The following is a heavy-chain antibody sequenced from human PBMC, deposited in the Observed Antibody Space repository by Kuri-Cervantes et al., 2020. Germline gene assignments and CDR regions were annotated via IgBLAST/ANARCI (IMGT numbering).Heavy chain of an antibody. CDR2: ISAYNGNT. Sequence: ASVKVSCKASGYTFTSYGISWVRQAPGQGLEWMGWISAYNGNTNYAQKLQGRVTMTTDTSTSTAYMELRSLISDDTAVYYCARGRRIAAAGGGSFDYWCQGTLVTVSS. CDR3: ARGRRIAAAGGGSFDY. CDR1: GYTFTSYG. V-gene: IGHV1-18*01. D-gene: IGHD6-13*01. J-gene: IGHJ4*02.